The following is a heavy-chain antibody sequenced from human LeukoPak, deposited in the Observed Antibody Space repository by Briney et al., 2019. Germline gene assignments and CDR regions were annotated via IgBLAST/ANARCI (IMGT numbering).Heavy chain of an antibody. J-gene: IGHJ4*02. CDR1: GGSVGSGSYY. CDR2: IYYIRNT. Sequence: PSETLSLTCTVSGGSVGSGSYYWSWIRQPPGGGLEWIGAIYYIRNTNYNPSLKSRVTMSLDPSKNQLSLKLNSVTAADTAVYYCARTQSQSGSYRYYFAYWGQGTLVTVSS. CDR3: ARTQSQSGSYRYYFAY. V-gene: IGHV4-61*01. D-gene: IGHD1-26*01.